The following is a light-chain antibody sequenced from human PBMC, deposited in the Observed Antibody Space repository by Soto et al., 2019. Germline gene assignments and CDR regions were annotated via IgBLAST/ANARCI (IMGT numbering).Light chain of an antibody. CDR1: QSVASS. J-gene: IGKJ5*01. Sequence: ESVMRQSPATLSVSPGERVTLCFRASQSVASSVAWDQQKPGQAPRLIIYGASTRATDFTARFSGSGSGTEFTLTISSLQSEDFAVYHCQKYHYWPITFGQGTRLEI. V-gene: IGKV3-15*01. CDR2: GAS. CDR3: QKYHYWPIT.